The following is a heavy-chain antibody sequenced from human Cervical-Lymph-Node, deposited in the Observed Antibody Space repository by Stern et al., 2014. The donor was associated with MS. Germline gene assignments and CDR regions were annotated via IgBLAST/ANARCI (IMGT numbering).Heavy chain of an antibody. J-gene: IGHJ4*02. CDR1: GCTFSSYA. D-gene: IGHD5-24*01. CDR2: ITPICGTA. V-gene: IGHV1-69*01. Sequence: VQLVQSGAEVNKPGSSVKVSCKASGCTFSSYAISWVRQAPGQGLEWMGGITPICGTANYAQKFRGRSTTTEDDSTSPSHLEQSSLRSEDTAVYYCAAGRWLQKWVHFDYWGQGTLVTVSS. CDR3: AAGRWLQKWVHFDY.